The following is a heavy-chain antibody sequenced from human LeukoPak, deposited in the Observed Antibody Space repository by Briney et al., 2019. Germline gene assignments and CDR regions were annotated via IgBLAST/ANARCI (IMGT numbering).Heavy chain of an antibody. J-gene: IGHJ4*02. CDR2: IYHSGST. CDR1: GGSISSSSYY. CDR3: ATHHGNSSSPDY. D-gene: IGHD6-6*01. V-gene: IGHV4-39*01. Sequence: ASETLSLTCTVSGGSISSSSYYWGWIRQPPGKGLEWIGSIYHSGSTYYNPSLKSRVTISVDTSKNQFSLKLSSVTAADTAVYYCATHHGNSSSPDYWGQGTLVTVSS.